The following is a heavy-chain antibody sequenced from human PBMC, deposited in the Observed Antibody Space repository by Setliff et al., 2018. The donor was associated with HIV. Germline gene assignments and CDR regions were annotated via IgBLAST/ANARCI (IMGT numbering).Heavy chain of an antibody. CDR2: MTSFGDK. CDR1: GFTFSSSS. Sequence: GGSLRLSCAASGFTFSSSSMNWVRQAPGKGLEWVSSMTSFGDKYYGDSVKGRFTISRDNALNSLFLQMNDLRVEDTALYYCARSFPYYYESGGVYAMDVWGLGTTVTVSS. V-gene: IGHV3-21*06. CDR3: ARSFPYYYESGGVYAMDV. D-gene: IGHD3-22*01. J-gene: IGHJ6*02.